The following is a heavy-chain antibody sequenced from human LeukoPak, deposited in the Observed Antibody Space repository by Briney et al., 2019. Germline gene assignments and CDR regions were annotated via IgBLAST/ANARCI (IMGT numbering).Heavy chain of an antibody. CDR1: GFTFSSYA. D-gene: IGHD6-19*01. Sequence: GGSLRLSCAASGFTFSSYAMSWVRQAPGKGLEWVSAISGSGCSTYYADSVKGRFTISRDNSKNTLYLQMNSLRAEDTAVYYCAKDLIGSSGWPWYFDLWGRGTLVTVSS. V-gene: IGHV3-23*01. J-gene: IGHJ2*01. CDR3: AKDLIGSSGWPWYFDL. CDR2: ISGSGCST.